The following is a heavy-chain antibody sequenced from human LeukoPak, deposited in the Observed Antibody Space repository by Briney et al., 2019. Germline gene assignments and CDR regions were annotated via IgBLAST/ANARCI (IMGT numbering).Heavy chain of an antibody. J-gene: IGHJ5*02. D-gene: IGHD3-3*01. V-gene: IGHV4-30-2*01. CDR1: GGSISSGGYS. Sequence: SQTLSLTCAVSGGSISSGGYSWSWIRQPPGKGLEWIGYIYHSGSTYYNPPLKSRVTISVDRSKNQFSLKLSSVTAADTAVYYCARVLAGRITIFGVVIRSQNWFDPWGQGTLVTVSS. CDR3: ARVLAGRITIFGVVIRSQNWFDP. CDR2: IYHSGST.